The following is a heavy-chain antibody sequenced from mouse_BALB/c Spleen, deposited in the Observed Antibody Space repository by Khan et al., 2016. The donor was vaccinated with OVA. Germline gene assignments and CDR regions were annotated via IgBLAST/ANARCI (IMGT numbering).Heavy chain of an antibody. CDR3: ARHQFPLSMDS. V-gene: IGHV2-6-2*01. CDR2: IWSDGRT. Sequence: VQLKESGPDLVAPSQSLSITCTVSGFSLTSYAIHWVRQPPGKGLEWLVVIWSDGRTTYNSALKSRLSISKDNSKSYVFLKMNSLQSDDTAMYYCARHQFPLSMDSWGQGTSVTVSS. CDR1: GFSLTSYA. J-gene: IGHJ4*01.